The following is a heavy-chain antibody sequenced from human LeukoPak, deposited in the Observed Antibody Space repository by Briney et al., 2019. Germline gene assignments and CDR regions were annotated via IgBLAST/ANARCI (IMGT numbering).Heavy chain of an antibody. V-gene: IGHV4-34*01. J-gene: IGHJ4*02. CDR2: INHSGST. D-gene: IGHD1-14*01. CDR1: GFTVSSNY. CDR3: AREGGSSGPFDY. Sequence: GSLRLSCAASGFTVSSNYMSWIRQPPGKGLEWIGEINHSGSTNYNPSLKSRVTISVDTSKNQFSLKLSSVTAADTDVYYCAREGGSSGPFDYWGQGTLVTVSS.